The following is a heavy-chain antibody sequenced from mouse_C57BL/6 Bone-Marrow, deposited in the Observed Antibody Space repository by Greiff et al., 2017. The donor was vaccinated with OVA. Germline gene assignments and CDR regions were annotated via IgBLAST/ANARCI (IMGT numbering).Heavy chain of an antibody. D-gene: IGHD1-1*01. J-gene: IGHJ2*01. CDR2: INSDGGST. CDR3: ASGATVVATGDYFDY. Sequence: DVQLQESGGGLVQPGESLKLSCESNEYEFPSHDMSWVRKTPEKRLELVAAINSDGGSTYYPDTMERRFIISRDNTKKTLKLQMSRLRSEDTALYYCASGATVVATGDYFDYWGQGTTLTVSS. V-gene: IGHV5-2*01. CDR1: EYEFPSHD.